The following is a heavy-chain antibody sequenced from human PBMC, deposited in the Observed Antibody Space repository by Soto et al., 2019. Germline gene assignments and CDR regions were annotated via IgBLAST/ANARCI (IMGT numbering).Heavy chain of an antibody. CDR2: INPGSGAE. J-gene: IGHJ3*02. V-gene: IGHV1-46*01. CDR1: GYTVTTHY. CDR3: ARGGEVGVAGSAAFDM. D-gene: IGHD3-3*01. Sequence: QVQLVQSGAEVKKPGASVKISCTASGYTVTTHYMHWVRQAPGRGLEWMGAINPGSGAEKYIQTLKARVTMTRDKSTNKVYMEMSDLRSEDTAVFYCARGGEVGVAGSAAFDMWGQGTMVTVSS.